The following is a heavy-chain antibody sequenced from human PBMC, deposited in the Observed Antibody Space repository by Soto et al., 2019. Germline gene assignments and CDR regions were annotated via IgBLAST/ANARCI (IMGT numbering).Heavy chain of an antibody. V-gene: IGHV6-1*01. CDR2: TYYRSKWYN. D-gene: IGHD3-22*01. Sequence: SQTLSLTCAISGDSVSSNSAAWNWIRQSPSRGLEWLGRTYYRSKWYNDYAVSVKSRITINPDTSKNQFSLQLNSVTPEDTAVYYCARDHYDSSGYYYDGKGYYYYYGMDVWGQGTTVTVSS. CDR1: GDSVSSNSAA. CDR3: ARDHYDSSGYYYDGKGYYYYYGMDV. J-gene: IGHJ6*02.